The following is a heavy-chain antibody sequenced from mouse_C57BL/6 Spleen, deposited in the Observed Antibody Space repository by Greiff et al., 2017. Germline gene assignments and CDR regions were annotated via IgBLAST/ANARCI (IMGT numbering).Heavy chain of an antibody. CDR3: ARSLYYGNYFYAMDY. J-gene: IGHJ4*01. CDR2: INPNNGGT. CDR1: RYTFTDYY. Sequence: EVQLQQSGPELVKPGASVKISCKASRYTFTDYYMNWVKQSHGKSLEWIGDINPNNGGTSYNQKFKGKATLTVDKSSSTAYMELRSLTSEDSAVYYCARSLYYGNYFYAMDYWGQGTSVTVSS. D-gene: IGHD2-1*01. V-gene: IGHV1-26*01.